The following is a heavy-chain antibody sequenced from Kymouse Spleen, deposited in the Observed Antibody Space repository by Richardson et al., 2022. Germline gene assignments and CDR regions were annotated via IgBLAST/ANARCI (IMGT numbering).Heavy chain of an antibody. D-gene: IGHD3-10*01. J-gene: IGHJ6*02. V-gene: IGHV4-39*01. Sequence: QLQLQESGPGLVKPSETLSLTCTVSGGSISSSSYYWGWIRQPPGKGLEWIGSIYYSGSTYYNPSLKSRVTISVDTSKNQFSLKLSSVTAADTAVYYCARDQDYGSGSYYISYYYYYGMDVWGQGTTVTVSS. CDR1: GGSISSSSYY. CDR3: ARDQDYGSGSYYISYYYYYGMDV. CDR2: IYYSGST.